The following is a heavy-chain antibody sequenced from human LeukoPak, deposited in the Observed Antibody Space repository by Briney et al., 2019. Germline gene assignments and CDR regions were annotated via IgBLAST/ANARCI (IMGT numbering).Heavy chain of an antibody. J-gene: IGHJ4*02. CDR2: ISGSGGST. CDR3: AKDSGGYSYGYDYFDY. D-gene: IGHD5-18*01. CDR1: GFTFSSYA. V-gene: IGHV3-23*01. Sequence: GGSLRLSCAASGFTFSSYAMSWVRRAPGKGLEWVSAISGSGGSTYYADSVKGRFTISRDNSKNTLYLQMNSLRAEDTAVYYCAKDSGGYSYGYDYFDYWGQGTLVTVSS.